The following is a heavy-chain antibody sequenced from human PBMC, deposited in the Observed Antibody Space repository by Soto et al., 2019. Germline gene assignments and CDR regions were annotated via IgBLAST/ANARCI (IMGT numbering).Heavy chain of an antibody. CDR3: AKEKYGEQLGPYYFDY. J-gene: IGHJ4*02. D-gene: IGHD6-6*01. V-gene: IGHV3-23*01. CDR1: GFTFSSYA. Sequence: EVQLLESGGGLVQPGGSLRLSCAASGFTFSSYAMSWVRQAPGKGLEWVSAISGSGGSTYYADSVKGRFTISRDNSKNTLYLQMNSLRAEDTAVYYCAKEKYGEQLGPYYFDYWGQGTLVTVSS. CDR2: ISGSGGST.